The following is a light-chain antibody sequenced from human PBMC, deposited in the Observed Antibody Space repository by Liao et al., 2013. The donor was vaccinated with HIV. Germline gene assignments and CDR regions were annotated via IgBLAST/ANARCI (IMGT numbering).Light chain of an antibody. Sequence: FDLTQPPSMAVSAGQTATITCSGQGLGDKFTCWFQQRPGQSPIMIIYEDSKRPSGIPERFSGSNSRNTATLTIRGTQVMDEADYYCQAWDSGTAVFGGGTKLTVL. CDR2: EDS. J-gene: IGLJ3*02. CDR3: QAWDSGTAV. V-gene: IGLV3-1*01. CDR1: GLGDKF.